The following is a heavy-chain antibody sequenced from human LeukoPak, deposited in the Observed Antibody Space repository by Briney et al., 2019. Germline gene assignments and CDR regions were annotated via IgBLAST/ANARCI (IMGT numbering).Heavy chain of an antibody. CDR2: INIGGTNT. CDR1: GFTFNDYY. CDR3: ATDGAGFDT. J-gene: IGHJ5*02. Sequence: GGSLRLFCAASGFTFNDYYMSWIRQPPGKGLEWLSYINIGGTNTHYADSVKGRFTISRDNAKKSLYLEMNNLRAEDTAVYYCATDGAGFDTWGQGVLVTVSS. V-gene: IGHV3-11*01.